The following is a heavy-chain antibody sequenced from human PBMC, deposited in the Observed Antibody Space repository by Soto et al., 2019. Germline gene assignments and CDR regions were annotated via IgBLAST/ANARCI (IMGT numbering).Heavy chain of an antibody. CDR2: INHSGST. CDR3: ARGERNDYYDSSGYYFSYYFDY. D-gene: IGHD3-22*01. CDR1: GGSFSGYY. J-gene: IGHJ4*02. V-gene: IGHV4-34*01. Sequence: QVQLQQWGAGLLKPSETLSLTCAVYGGSFSGYYWSWIRQPPGKGLEWIGEINHSGSTNYNPSLKSRVPISVDTSKNQFSLKLSAVTAADTAVYYCARGERNDYYDSSGYYFSYYFDYWGQGTLVTVSS.